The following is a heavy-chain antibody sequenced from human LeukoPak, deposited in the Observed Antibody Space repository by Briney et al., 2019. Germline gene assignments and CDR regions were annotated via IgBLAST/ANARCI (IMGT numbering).Heavy chain of an antibody. V-gene: IGHV3-48*03. CDR3: ARAERDRFVFDI. CDR2: ISSSGSTI. J-gene: IGHJ3*02. CDR1: GFTFSSYE. Sequence: QPGGSLRLSCAASGFTFSSYEMNWVRQAPGKGLEWVSYISSSGSTIYYADSVKGRFTISGDNAKNSLYLQMNSLRAEDTAVYYCARAERDRFVFDIWGQGTMVTVSS. D-gene: IGHD3-10*01.